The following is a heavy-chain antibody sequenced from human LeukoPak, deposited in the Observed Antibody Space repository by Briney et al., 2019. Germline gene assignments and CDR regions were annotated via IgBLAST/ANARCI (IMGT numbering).Heavy chain of an antibody. CDR2: ISAYNGNT. Sequence: ASVKVSCKASGYTFTSYGISWVRQAPGQGLEWMGWISAYNGNTNYAQKLQGRVTMTTDTSTSTAYMELRSPRSDDTAVYYCAREKYYDFWSGKYYYYGMDVWGQGTTVTVSS. D-gene: IGHD3-3*01. CDR3: AREKYYDFWSGKYYYYGMDV. CDR1: GYTFTSYG. J-gene: IGHJ6*02. V-gene: IGHV1-18*01.